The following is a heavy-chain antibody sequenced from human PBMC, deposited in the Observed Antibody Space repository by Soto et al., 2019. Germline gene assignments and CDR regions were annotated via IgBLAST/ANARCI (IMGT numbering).Heavy chain of an antibody. V-gene: IGHV4-30-2*02. J-gene: IGHJ4*02. CDR3: ALYCSGGSCPSAGFDY. D-gene: IGHD2-15*01. CDR1: GSSISSGGYS. CDR2: IYHSGST. Sequence: SETLSLTCAVSGSSISSGGYSWSWIRQPPGKGLEWIGYIYHSGSTYYNPSLKSRVTISVDRSKNQFSLKLSSVTAADTAVYYCALYCSGGSCPSAGFDYWGQGTLVTVSS.